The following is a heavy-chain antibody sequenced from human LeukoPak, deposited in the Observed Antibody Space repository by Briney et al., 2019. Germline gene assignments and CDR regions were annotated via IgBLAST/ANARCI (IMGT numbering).Heavy chain of an antibody. Sequence: GGSLRLSCVASGFTVSNRYMSWVRQAPGKGLEWVSIIYSGGSIYYAETVEGRFTISRDHSKNTVYLQMNSLRAEDTAEYYCARDKDYGDFGEKPHWGQGTLVSVSS. CDR2: IYSGGSI. V-gene: IGHV3-66*01. D-gene: IGHD4-17*01. CDR1: GFTVSNRY. J-gene: IGHJ4*02. CDR3: ARDKDYGDFGEKPH.